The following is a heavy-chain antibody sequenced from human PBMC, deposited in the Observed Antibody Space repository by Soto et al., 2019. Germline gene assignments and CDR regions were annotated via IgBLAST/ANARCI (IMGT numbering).Heavy chain of an antibody. Sequence: SVKVSCKASGGTFNNYVINWVRQAPGQGLEWMAGTIPIFGTPNYAQKFQGRVTITADKSTSTAYMELNSLRSEDTAVYYCAGRCDGTNCLAHFDYWGQGTLVTVSS. D-gene: IGHD2-2*01. V-gene: IGHV1-69*06. CDR3: AGRCDGTNCLAHFDY. J-gene: IGHJ4*02. CDR1: GGTFNNYV. CDR2: TIPIFGTP.